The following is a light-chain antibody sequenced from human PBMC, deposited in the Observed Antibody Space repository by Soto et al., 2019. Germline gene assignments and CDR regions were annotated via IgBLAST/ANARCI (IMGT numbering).Light chain of an antibody. CDR1: QSLSSSF. CDR2: DAS. V-gene: IGKV3D-20*02. Sequence: EIVLMQSPGTLSLSPGERAILSCRASQSLSSSFLAWYQQKPGQAPRLLMFDASNRATDIPDRFSGSESGTDFTLTISSLEPEDFAVYYCQQRSNWPGTFGQGTKVDIK. CDR3: QQRSNWPGT. J-gene: IGKJ1*01.